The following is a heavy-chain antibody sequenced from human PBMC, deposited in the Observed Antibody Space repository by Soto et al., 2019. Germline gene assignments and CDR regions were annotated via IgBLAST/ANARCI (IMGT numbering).Heavy chain of an antibody. V-gene: IGHV1-2*02. CDR1: GYTFTGYY. CDR3: ARTLTIRGYGMDV. D-gene: IGHD3-10*01. Sequence: ASVKVSCKASGYTFTGYYMHWVRQAPGQGLEWMGWINPNSGGTNYAQKFQGRVTMTRDTSISTAYMELSRLRSDDTAVYYCARTLTIRGYGMDVWGQGTTVTVSS. J-gene: IGHJ6*02. CDR2: INPNSGGT.